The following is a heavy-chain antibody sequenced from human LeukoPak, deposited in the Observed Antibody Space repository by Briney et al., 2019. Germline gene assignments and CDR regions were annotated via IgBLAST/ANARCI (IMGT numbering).Heavy chain of an antibody. Sequence: GGSLRLSCAASGFTFSNAWMNWVRQAPGKGLEWVGRIKSKTDGGTTQYAAPVKGRFTISRDDSKNTLYLQMNSLKTEDTAVYYCTTDAPYYYGSGTKTDAFDLWGQGTMVTVSS. CDR1: GFTFSNAW. J-gene: IGHJ3*01. CDR2: IKSKTDGGTT. D-gene: IGHD3-10*01. CDR3: TTDAPYYYGSGTKTDAFDL. V-gene: IGHV3-15*01.